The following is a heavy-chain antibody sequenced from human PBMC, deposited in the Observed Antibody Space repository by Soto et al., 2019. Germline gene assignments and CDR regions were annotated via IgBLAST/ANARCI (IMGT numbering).Heavy chain of an antibody. CDR3: ARTIAVGQITYYYYGMDA. CDR1: GFTFSSYS. D-gene: IGHD6-19*01. Sequence: GGSLRLSCAASGFTFSSYSMNWVRQAPGKGLEWVSYISSSSSTIYYADSVKGRFTISRDNAKNSLYLQMNSLRDEDTVGYYGARTIAVGQITYYYYGMDAGGQGTRSPSP. CDR2: ISSSSSTI. V-gene: IGHV3-48*02. J-gene: IGHJ6*02.